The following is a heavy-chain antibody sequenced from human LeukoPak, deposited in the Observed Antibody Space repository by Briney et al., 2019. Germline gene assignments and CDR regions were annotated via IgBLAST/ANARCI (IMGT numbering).Heavy chain of an antibody. CDR2: IYYSGST. CDR3: ARDHYYDSSGYFYGMDV. V-gene: IGHV4-59*01. CDR1: GGSISSYY. J-gene: IGHJ6*02. Sequence: SETLSLTCTVSGGSISSYYWSWIRQPPGKGLEWIGYIYYSGSTNYNPSLKSRVTISVDTSKNQFSLKLSSVTAADTAVYYCARDHYYDSSGYFYGMDVWGQGTTVTVSS. D-gene: IGHD3-22*01.